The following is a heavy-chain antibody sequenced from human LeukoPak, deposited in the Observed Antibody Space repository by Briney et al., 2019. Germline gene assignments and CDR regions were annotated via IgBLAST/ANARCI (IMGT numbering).Heavy chain of an antibody. Sequence: SETLSLTCTVSGGSISSSSYYWSWIRQPPGKGLEWIGYIYYSGSTYYNPSLKSRVTISVDTSKNQFSLKLSSVTAADTAVYYCARGSYYGSGSYTYWGQGTLVTVSS. J-gene: IGHJ4*02. D-gene: IGHD3-10*01. V-gene: IGHV4-30-4*01. CDR2: IYYSGST. CDR3: ARGSYYGSGSYTY. CDR1: GGSISSSSYY.